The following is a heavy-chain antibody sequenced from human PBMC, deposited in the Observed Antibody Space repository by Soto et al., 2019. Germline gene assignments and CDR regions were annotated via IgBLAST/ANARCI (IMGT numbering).Heavy chain of an antibody. D-gene: IGHD3-3*01. CDR2: ISAYNGNT. CDR1: GYTFTSYG. V-gene: IGHV1-18*01. Sequence: ASVKVSCKASGYTFTSYGVIWVRQAPGQGLEWMGWISAYNGNTNYAQKLQGRVTMTTDTSTSTAYMELRSLRSDDTAVYYCARDNLDYDFWSGYPLPRYWGQGTLVTVSS. J-gene: IGHJ4*02. CDR3: ARDNLDYDFWSGYPLPRY.